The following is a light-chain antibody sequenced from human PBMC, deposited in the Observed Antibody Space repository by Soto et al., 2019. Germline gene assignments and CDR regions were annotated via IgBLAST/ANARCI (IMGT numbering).Light chain of an antibody. Sequence: QLVLTQSPSASASLGASVKLTCTLSSGHSSYAIAWHQQQPEKGPRYLMKVNSDGSHSKGDGIPDRFSGSSSGAERYLTISSLQSEDEADYYCQTWGSSIYWVFGGGTKLTVL. CDR3: QTWGSSIYWV. J-gene: IGLJ3*02. CDR2: VNSDGSH. V-gene: IGLV4-69*01. CDR1: SGHSSYA.